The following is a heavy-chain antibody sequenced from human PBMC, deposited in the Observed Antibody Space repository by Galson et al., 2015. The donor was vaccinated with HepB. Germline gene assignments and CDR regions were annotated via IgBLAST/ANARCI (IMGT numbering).Heavy chain of an antibody. D-gene: IGHD2-2*01. J-gene: IGHJ6*02. CDR1: GGTFSSYA. CDR3: ARVPPLERAPRYCSSTSCYRSYYYYGMDV. V-gene: IGHV1-69*06. Sequence: SVKVSCKASGGTFSSYAISWVRQAPGQGLEWMGGIIPIFGTANYAQKFQGRVTITADKSTSTAYMELSSLRSGDTAVYYCARVPPLERAPRYCSSTSCYRSYYYYGMDVWGQGTTVTVSS. CDR2: IIPIFGTA.